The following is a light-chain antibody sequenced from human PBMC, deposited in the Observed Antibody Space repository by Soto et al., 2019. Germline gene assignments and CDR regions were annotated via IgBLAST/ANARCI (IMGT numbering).Light chain of an antibody. J-gene: IGKJ5*01. CDR3: QQYNNWPIT. CDR2: GAS. CDR1: QNILSN. V-gene: IGKV3-15*01. Sequence: EIVMTQSPATLSVSPGERATLSCRASQNILSNLAWYQQKPGQAPRLLIYGASTRATGIPARFSGSGSGTEFTLTISSLQSEDCEIYYCQQYNNWPITFGQGTRLEIK.